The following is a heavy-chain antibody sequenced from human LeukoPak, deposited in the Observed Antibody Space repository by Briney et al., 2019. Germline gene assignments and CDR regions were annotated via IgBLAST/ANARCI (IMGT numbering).Heavy chain of an antibody. CDR3: TKDASYARENDNSGFFID. Sequence: GGSLRLSCAASGFTFTSYAMGWVRQTPGKGREGVASMKGGGDSDYYADSVKGRFTVSRDKSKNTLYVQMHSLRDDDTAVYYCTKDASYARENDNSGFFIDWGQGTLVTVSS. CDR1: GFTFTSYA. V-gene: IGHV3-23*01. J-gene: IGHJ4*02. D-gene: IGHD3-22*01. CDR2: MKGGGDSD.